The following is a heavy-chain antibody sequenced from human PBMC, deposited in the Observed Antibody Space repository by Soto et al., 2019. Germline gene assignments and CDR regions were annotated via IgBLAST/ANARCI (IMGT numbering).Heavy chain of an antibody. J-gene: IGHJ3*02. V-gene: IGHV3-66*01. CDR1: GFTVSSNY. CDR2: IYSGGST. CDR3: ERDRGESSSWYIFGAFDI. Sequence: PGGSLRLSCAASGFTVSSNYRSWVRQAPGKGLEWVSVIYSGGSTYYADSVKGRFTISRDNSKNTLYLQMNSLRAEDTAVYYCERDRGESSSWYIFGAFDIWGQGTMVTVSS. D-gene: IGHD6-13*01.